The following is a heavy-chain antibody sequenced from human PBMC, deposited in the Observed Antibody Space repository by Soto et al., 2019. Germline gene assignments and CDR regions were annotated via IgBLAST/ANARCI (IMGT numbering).Heavy chain of an antibody. CDR3: ARDLLELPWYFDL. D-gene: IGHD1-26*01. J-gene: IGHJ2*01. CDR1: GYTFTSYA. V-gene: IGHV1-3*01. Sequence: KKAGASVKVSCKASGYTFTSYAMHWVRQAPGQRLEWMGWINAGNGNTKYSQKFQGRVTITRDTSASTAYMELRSLRSEDTAVYYCARDLLELPWYFDLWGRGTLVTVSS. CDR2: INAGNGNT.